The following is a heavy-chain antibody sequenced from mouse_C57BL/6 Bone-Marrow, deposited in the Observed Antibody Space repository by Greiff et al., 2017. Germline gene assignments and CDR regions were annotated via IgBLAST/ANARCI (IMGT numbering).Heavy chain of an antibody. D-gene: IGHD1-1*01. CDR3: ARGDDGSSYWYFDV. CDR1: GFTFSDYG. V-gene: IGHV5-17*01. J-gene: IGHJ1*03. Sequence: EVQGVESGGGLVKPGGSLKLSCAASGFTFSDYGMHWVRQAPEKGLEWVAYISGGSSTIYYADTVKGRFTISRDNAKNTLSLQMTSLRSEDTAMYYCARGDDGSSYWYFDVWGTGTTVTVSS. CDR2: ISGGSSTI.